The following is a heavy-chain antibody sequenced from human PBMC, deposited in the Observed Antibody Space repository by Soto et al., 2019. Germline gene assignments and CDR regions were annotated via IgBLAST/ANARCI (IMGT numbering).Heavy chain of an antibody. CDR3: ARDFEGSGWYHGFDY. CDR1: GFTFSSYS. CDR2: ISSSSSTI. Sequence: EVQLVESGGGLVQPGGSLRLSCAASGFTFSSYSMNWVRQAPGKGLEWVSYISSSSSTIYYADSVKGRFTISRDNAKNSRYLQMNSLRDEDTAVYYCARDFEGSGWYHGFDYWGQGTLVTVSS. D-gene: IGHD6-19*01. V-gene: IGHV3-48*02. J-gene: IGHJ4*02.